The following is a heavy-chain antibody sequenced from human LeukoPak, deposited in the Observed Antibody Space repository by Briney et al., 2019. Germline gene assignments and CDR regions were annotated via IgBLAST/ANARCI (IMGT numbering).Heavy chain of an antibody. J-gene: IGHJ4*02. CDR3: ARDLTAAGYFDS. CDR2: INHSGST. Sequence: SETLSLTCAVYGGSFSGYYWSWIRQPPGKGLEWIGEINHSGSTNYNPSLKSRVTISVDTSKNQFSLKLSSVTAADTAVYYCARDLTAAGYFDSWGQGTLVTVSS. D-gene: IGHD6-13*01. V-gene: IGHV4-34*01. CDR1: GGSFSGYY.